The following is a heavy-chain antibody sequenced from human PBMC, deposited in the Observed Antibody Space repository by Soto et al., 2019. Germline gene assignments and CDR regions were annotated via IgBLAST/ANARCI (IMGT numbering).Heavy chain of an antibody. Sequence: GAAGKVSWEEWLSRITDNVLHCVLQSSGQGLERMGWINPNSGGTNYAQKFQGRVTMTRDTSISTAYMELSRLRSDDTAVYYCASEGSGSYDHRAYWGQRTLVIVSS. J-gene: IGHJ4*02. V-gene: IGHV1-2*02. CDR2: INPNSGGT. D-gene: IGHD3-10*01. CDR3: ASEGSGSYDHRAY. CDR1: LSRITDNV.